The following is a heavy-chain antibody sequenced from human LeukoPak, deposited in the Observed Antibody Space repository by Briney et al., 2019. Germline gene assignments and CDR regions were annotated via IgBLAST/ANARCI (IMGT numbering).Heavy chain of an antibody. CDR3: ASLNPNPTGR. V-gene: IGHV4-39*01. Sequence: PSETLSLTCTVSGGSISSSSYYWGWIRQPPGMGLEWIGSIYYSGSTYYNPSLKSRVTISVDTSKNQFSLKLSSVTAADTAVYYCASLNPNPTGRWGQGTLVTVSS. CDR2: IYYSGST. D-gene: IGHD1-26*01. J-gene: IGHJ4*02. CDR1: GGSISSSSYY.